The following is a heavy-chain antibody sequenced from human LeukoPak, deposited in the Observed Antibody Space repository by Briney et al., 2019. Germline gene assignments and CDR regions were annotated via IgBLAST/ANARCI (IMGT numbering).Heavy chain of an antibody. CDR3: ARGPAAVHP. D-gene: IGHD6-13*01. Sequence: SETLSLTCAVHGYSLTNHYWIWIRQPPGKGLEWIAEVLHTGSTNCNPSFKSRVTVSVDTSKNQFFLNLTSVTAADTAVYYCARGPAAVHPWGRGILATVSS. CDR2: VLHTGST. V-gene: IGHV4-34*12. J-gene: IGHJ5*02. CDR1: GYSLTNHY.